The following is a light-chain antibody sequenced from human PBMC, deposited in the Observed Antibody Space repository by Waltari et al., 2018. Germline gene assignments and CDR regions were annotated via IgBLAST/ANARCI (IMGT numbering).Light chain of an antibody. V-gene: IGKV1-39*01. CDR1: QSIANY. CDR2: TAS. CDR3: QQSYRAPRVT. J-gene: IGKJ1*01. Sequence: SVGDRVSITCRANQSIANYLSWYQQKPGKAPKLLIYTASTLQSGVPSRFSGSGSGRDFTLTISSLQPEDFATYYCQQSYRAPRVTFGQGTKV.